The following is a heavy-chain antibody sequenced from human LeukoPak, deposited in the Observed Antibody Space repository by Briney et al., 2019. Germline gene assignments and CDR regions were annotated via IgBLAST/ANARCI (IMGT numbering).Heavy chain of an antibody. CDR3: ARLYSSSWSDAFDI. CDR2: INHSGST. CDR1: GGSFSGYY. Sequence: SETLSLTCAVYGGSFSGYYWSWIRQPPGKGLEWIGEINHSGSTNYNPSLKSRVTISVDTSKNQFSLKLSSVTAADTAVHYCARLYSSSWSDAFDIWGQGTMVTVSS. D-gene: IGHD6-13*01. J-gene: IGHJ3*02. V-gene: IGHV4-34*01.